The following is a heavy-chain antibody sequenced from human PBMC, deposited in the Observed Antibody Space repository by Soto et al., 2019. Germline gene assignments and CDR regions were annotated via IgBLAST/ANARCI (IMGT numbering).Heavy chain of an antibody. V-gene: IGHV1-8*01. CDR1: GYTFTSYD. D-gene: IGHD3-9*01. CDR3: ASVTYYDILTGYPEDAFNI. CDR2: MNPNRGNT. J-gene: IGHJ3*02. Sequence: GASVKVSCKASGYTFTSYDINWVRQATGQGLEWMGWMNPNRGNTGYAQKYQGRDTMTRNTSISTAYMELSSLRSEDTAVYYCASVTYYDILTGYPEDAFNIWGQGTMVTVSS.